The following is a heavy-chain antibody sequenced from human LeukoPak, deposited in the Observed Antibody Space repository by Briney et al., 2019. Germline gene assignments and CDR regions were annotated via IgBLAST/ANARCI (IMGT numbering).Heavy chain of an antibody. CDR1: SGSFSGYY. CDR2: INHSGST. CDR3: ARGLVGYCSSTSCSHRPSLSMDV. D-gene: IGHD2-2*01. V-gene: IGHV4-34*01. Sequence: SETLSLTCAVYSGSFSGYYWSWIRQPPGKGLEWIGEINHSGSTKYNPSLKSRVTISVDTSKNQFSLKLSSVTAADTAVYYCARGLVGYCSSTSCSHRPSLSMDVWGKGTTVTVSS. J-gene: IGHJ6*03.